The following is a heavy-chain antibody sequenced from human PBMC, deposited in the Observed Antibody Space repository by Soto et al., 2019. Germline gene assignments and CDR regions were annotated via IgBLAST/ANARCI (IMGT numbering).Heavy chain of an antibody. Sequence: FGPTLVNPKQTLILTCAFSGFSLSRKGMSVSWIRQPPGKALEFLALIDWEEEKFYSPSLRTRLTVSKDTSKSQVVLTLTNVDPVDTATYYCTRSNNWNYEYYFDYWGQGTLVTVSS. V-gene: IGHV2-70*01. CDR2: IDWEEEK. J-gene: IGHJ4*02. CDR1: GFSLSRKGMS. D-gene: IGHD1-7*01. CDR3: TRSNNWNYEYYFDY.